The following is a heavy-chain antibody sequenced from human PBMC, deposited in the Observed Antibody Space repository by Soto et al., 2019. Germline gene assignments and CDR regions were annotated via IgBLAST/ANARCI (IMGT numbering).Heavy chain of an antibody. CDR1: GGSLSSYY. V-gene: IGHV4-4*07. J-gene: IGHJ6*02. D-gene: IGHD6-13*01. CDR3: ARTPGIAAAGPTYYYYYYGMDV. CDR2: IYTSGST. Sequence: SETLSLTCTVSGGSLSSYYWSWIRQPAGKGLEWIGRIYTSGSTNYNPSLKSRVTMSVDTSKNQFSLKLSSVTAADTAVYYCARTPGIAAAGPTYYYYYYGMDVWGQGATVTVSS.